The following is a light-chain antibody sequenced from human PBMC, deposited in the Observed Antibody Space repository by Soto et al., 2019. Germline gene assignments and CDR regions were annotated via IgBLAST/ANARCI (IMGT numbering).Light chain of an antibody. CDR2: KAS. V-gene: IGKV1-5*03. CDR1: QSISNW. J-gene: IGKJ1*01. Sequence: DIQMTQSPSTLSASVGDRVTITCRASQSISNWLAWYQQKPGKAPKLLIYKASSLESGAPSRFSGSGSGTEFNLTISSLQPDDFATYYCKQYHSFSGTFGQGTKVEIK. CDR3: KQYHSFSGT.